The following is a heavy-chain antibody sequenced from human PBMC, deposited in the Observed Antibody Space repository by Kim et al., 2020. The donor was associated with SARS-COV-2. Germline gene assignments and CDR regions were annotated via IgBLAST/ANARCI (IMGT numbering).Heavy chain of an antibody. V-gene: IGHV3-64*01. Sequence: ANSVKCRVTISRDNAKKTLYLLMGSLRAEDMAVYYCARAMYNYDSSAYDHWGQGTMVTVSP. CDR3: ARAMYNYDSSAYDH. D-gene: IGHD3-22*01. J-gene: IGHJ3*01.